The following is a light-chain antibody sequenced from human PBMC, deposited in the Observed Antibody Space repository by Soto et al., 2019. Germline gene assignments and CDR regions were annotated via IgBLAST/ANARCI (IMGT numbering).Light chain of an antibody. Sequence: EIVLTQSPGTLSLSPGERATLSCRASQSVSSSYLAWYQQKPGQAPRLLIYGASSRATGIPDRFSGSGSGTDFTLTISRLEPEDFEVYYCQQYGSSRWTCGKGTKV. CDR3: QQYGSSRWT. CDR2: GAS. CDR1: QSVSSSY. J-gene: IGKJ1*01. V-gene: IGKV3-20*01.